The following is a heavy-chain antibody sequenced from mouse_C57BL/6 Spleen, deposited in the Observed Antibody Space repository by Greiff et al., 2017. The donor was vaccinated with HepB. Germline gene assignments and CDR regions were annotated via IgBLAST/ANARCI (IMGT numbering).Heavy chain of an antibody. CDR2: IYPGSGST. CDR3: ARGAGLPHGAMDY. Sequence: QVQLKQPGAELVKPGASVKMSCKASGYTFTSYWITWVKQRPGQGLEWIGDIYPGSGSTNYNEKFKSNATLTVDTSSSTAYMQLRSLTSEDSAVYYCARGAGLPHGAMDYWGQGTSVTVSS. CDR1: GYTFTSYW. J-gene: IGHJ4*01. D-gene: IGHD2-2*01. V-gene: IGHV1-55*01.